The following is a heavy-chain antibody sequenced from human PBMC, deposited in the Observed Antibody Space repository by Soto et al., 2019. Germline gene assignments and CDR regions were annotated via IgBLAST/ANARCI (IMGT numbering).Heavy chain of an antibody. Sequence: GESLKISCKGSGYRLTDYWIGWVRQMPGKGLEWMGIVFPGDSDTRYSPSFQGQVTISVDKSISTAYLQMNSLRAEDTAVYYCARGGSYPNWFDPWGQGTLVTVSS. J-gene: IGHJ5*02. CDR2: VFPGDSDT. CDR1: GYRLTDYW. V-gene: IGHV5-51*06. D-gene: IGHD1-26*01. CDR3: ARGGSYPNWFDP.